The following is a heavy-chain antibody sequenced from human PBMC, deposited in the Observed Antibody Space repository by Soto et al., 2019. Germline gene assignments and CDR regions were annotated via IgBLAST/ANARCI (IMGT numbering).Heavy chain of an antibody. J-gene: IGHJ4*02. D-gene: IGHD3-10*01. CDR1: GFTFSNAW. CDR2: IKIKTDGGTT. CDR3: TTDRANTYYYGSGSYGY. Sequence: PGGSLRLSCAASGFTFSNAWMSWVRQAPGKGLEWVGRIKIKTDGGTTDYAAPVKGRFTISRDDSKNTLYLQMNSLKTEDTAVYYCTTDRANTYYYGSGSYGYWGQGTLVTVSS. V-gene: IGHV3-15*01.